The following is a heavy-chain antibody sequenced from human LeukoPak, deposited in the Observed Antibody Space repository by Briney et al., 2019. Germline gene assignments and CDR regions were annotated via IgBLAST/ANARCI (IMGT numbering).Heavy chain of an antibody. Sequence: SETLSLTCTVSGGSISSYYWSWIPQPPGKGLEWIGDLYYSGSTNYNPSLKSRVTISIDTSKNHFSLKLSSVTAADTAVYYCARVSTDYYDSSGYYNRRYFDYWGQGTLVTVSS. CDR3: ARVSTDYYDSSGYYNRRYFDY. D-gene: IGHD3-22*01. V-gene: IGHV4-59*01. CDR2: LYYSGST. CDR1: GGSISSYY. J-gene: IGHJ4*02.